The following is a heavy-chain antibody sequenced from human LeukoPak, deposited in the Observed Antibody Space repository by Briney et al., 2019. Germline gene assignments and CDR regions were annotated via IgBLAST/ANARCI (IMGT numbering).Heavy chain of an antibody. D-gene: IGHD6-19*01. CDR3: AKDAEQWYY. Sequence: GRSLRLSCAASGFTFSSYAMHWVRQAPGKGLEWVAVISYDGSNKYYADSVKGRFTISRDNSKNTLYVQMNSLRGEDTAVYYCAKDAEQWYYWGQGTLVTVSS. CDR2: ISYDGSNK. V-gene: IGHV3-30-3*01. CDR1: GFTFSSYA. J-gene: IGHJ4*02.